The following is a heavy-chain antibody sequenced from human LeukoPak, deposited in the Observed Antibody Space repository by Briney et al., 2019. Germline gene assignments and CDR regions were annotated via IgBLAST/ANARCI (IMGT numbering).Heavy chain of an antibody. CDR1: GFTFSSYS. Sequence: GGSLRLSCAASGFTFSSYSMNWVRQAPGKGLEWVSSISSSSSYIYYADSVKGRFTISRDNAKNSLYLQMNSLRAEDTAVYYCARLRGGGSNRVFDPWGRGTLVTVSS. CDR3: ARLRGGGSNRVFDP. V-gene: IGHV3-21*01. CDR2: ISSSSSYI. J-gene: IGHJ5*02. D-gene: IGHD2-15*01.